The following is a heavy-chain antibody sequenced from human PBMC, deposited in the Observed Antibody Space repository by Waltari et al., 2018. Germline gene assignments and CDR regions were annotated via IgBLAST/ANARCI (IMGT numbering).Heavy chain of an antibody. Sequence: QVQLQQRGAGLLKPSETLSPPCAVYGGSFSGYYWRWIRQPPGRGLEWIEEINHSGSTNYNPSLKSRVTISVDTSKNQFTLKLGAVTAADTAVYYCARISGWSRGVDYWGQGTLVTVSS. CDR3: ARISGWSRGVDY. V-gene: IGHV4-34*01. J-gene: IGHJ4*02. CDR1: GGSFSGYY. CDR2: INHSGST. D-gene: IGHD6-13*01.